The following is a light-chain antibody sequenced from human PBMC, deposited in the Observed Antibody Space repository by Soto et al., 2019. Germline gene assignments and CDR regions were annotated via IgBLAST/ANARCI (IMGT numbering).Light chain of an antibody. V-gene: IGLV2-14*01. Sequence: QSALTQPASLSGSPGQSITISCTGTSSDIGAYDYVSWFQQHPGKAPKLMISEVNNRPSGVSNRFSGSKSGNTAYLTISGLQVEDEAEYFCSSFAPSDTRVFGGGTKLTVL. CDR3: SSFAPSDTRV. CDR1: SSDIGAYDY. CDR2: EVN. J-gene: IGLJ2*01.